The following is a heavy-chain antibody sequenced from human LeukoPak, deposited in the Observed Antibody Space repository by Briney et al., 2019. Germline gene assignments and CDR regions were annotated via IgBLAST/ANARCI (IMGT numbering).Heavy chain of an antibody. V-gene: IGHV5-51*01. J-gene: IGHJ6*02. CDR3: ARHRRTGCGSTSCYTRDCYYYGMDV. D-gene: IGHD2-2*02. CDR2: IYPGDSDT. Sequence: GESLKISCKGSGYSFTSYWIGWVRQMPGKGLEWMGIIYPGDSDTRYSPSFQGQVTISADKSISTAYLQWSSLKASDTAMYYCARHRRTGCGSTSCYTRDCYYYGMDVWGQGTTVTVSS. CDR1: GYSFTSYW.